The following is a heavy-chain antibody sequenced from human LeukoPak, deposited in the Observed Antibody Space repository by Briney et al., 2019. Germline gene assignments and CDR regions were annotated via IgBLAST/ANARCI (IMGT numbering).Heavy chain of an antibody. Sequence: SETLSLTCTVSGGSISSYYWSWIRQPPGKGLEWIGYIYYSGSTNYNPSLKSRVTISVDTSKNQFSLKLSSVTAADTAVYYCARYSNYLRMAFDIWGQGTMVTVSS. J-gene: IGHJ3*02. CDR1: GGSISSYY. D-gene: IGHD4-4*01. CDR3: ARYSNYLRMAFDI. CDR2: IYYSGST. V-gene: IGHV4-59*08.